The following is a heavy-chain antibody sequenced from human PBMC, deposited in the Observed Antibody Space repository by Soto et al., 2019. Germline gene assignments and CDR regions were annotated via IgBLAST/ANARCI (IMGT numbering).Heavy chain of an antibody. CDR1: GGSINSFY. V-gene: IGHV4-59*01. CDR3: ARDASLTVDAFDM. Sequence: SETLSLTCSVFGGSINSFYWSWIRQPPGKGLEWIGYIYYSGSTNYNPSLKSRVTISVDTSKNQFSLKLSSVTAADTAVYYCARDASLTVDAFDMWGQGTMVTVSS. D-gene: IGHD3-16*02. J-gene: IGHJ3*02. CDR2: IYYSGST.